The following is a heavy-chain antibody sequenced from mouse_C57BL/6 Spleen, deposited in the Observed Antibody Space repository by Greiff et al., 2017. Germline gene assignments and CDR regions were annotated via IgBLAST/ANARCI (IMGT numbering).Heavy chain of an antibody. CDR1: GFSLTSYG. CDR3: ARMDYYGSRYFDD. Sequence: VMLVESGPGLVQPSQSLSITCTVSGFSLTSYGVHWVRQSPGKGLEWLGVIWSGGSTNYNAAFISRLSISKDNSKSQVFIIRNSLQAEDTAISYWARMDYYGSRYFDDWGQGTTLTVSS. V-gene: IGHV2-2*01. CDR2: IWSGGST. J-gene: IGHJ2*01. D-gene: IGHD1-1*01.